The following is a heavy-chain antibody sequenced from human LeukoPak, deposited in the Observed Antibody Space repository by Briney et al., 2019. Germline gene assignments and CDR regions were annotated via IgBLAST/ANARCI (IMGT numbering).Heavy chain of an antibody. Sequence: SETLSLACAVYGDSFSGYYWSWIRQPPGKGLEWIGYIYYSGSTYYNPSLKSRVTISVDTSKNQFSLKLSSVTAADTAVYYCARGSVVVIAPDYWGQGTLVTVSS. CDR2: IYYSGST. J-gene: IGHJ4*02. CDR1: GDSFSGYY. V-gene: IGHV4-30-4*01. CDR3: ARGSVVVIAPDY. D-gene: IGHD2-21*01.